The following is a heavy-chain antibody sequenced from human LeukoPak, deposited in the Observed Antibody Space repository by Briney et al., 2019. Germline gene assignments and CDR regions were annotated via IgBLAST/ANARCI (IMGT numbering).Heavy chain of an antibody. Sequence: GGSLRLSCAASTFIFRICVMTWVRQAPGKGLEWVSSISGGGESTYYADSVKGRFTVSRDNSKNTLYLQINSLRGEDTAVYYCAKGKYSSGGVPDYWGQGTLVTVSS. CDR1: TFIFRICV. CDR3: AKGKYSSGGVPDY. J-gene: IGHJ4*02. CDR2: ISGGGEST. V-gene: IGHV3-23*01. D-gene: IGHD6-19*01.